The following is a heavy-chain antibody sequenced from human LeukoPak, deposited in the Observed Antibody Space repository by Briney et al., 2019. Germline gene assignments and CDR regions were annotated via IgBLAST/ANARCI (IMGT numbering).Heavy chain of an antibody. V-gene: IGHV3-30*18. CDR1: GFTFSSYG. Sequence: GGSLRLSCAASGFTFSSYGMYWVRQAPGKGLEWVAVISYDGSNKYYADSVKGRFTISRDNSKNTLYLQMNSLRAEDTAVYYCAKDHAALFDYWGQGTLVTVSS. J-gene: IGHJ4*02. D-gene: IGHD6-25*01. CDR2: ISYDGSNK. CDR3: AKDHAALFDY.